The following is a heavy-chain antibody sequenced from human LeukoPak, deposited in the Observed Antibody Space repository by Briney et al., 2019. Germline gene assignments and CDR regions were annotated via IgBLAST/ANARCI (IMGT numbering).Heavy chain of an antibody. D-gene: IGHD2-15*01. V-gene: IGHV3-48*04. Sequence: HPGGSLRLSCAASGFTFSSYSMNWVRQAPGKGLEWVSYISSSSSTIYYADSVKGRFTISRDNAKNSLYLQMNSLRAEDTAVYYCARQGAAHCSGGSCYSGPFDYWGQGTLVTVSS. CDR1: GFTFSSYS. CDR2: ISSSSSTI. CDR3: ARQGAAHCSGGSCYSGPFDY. J-gene: IGHJ4*02.